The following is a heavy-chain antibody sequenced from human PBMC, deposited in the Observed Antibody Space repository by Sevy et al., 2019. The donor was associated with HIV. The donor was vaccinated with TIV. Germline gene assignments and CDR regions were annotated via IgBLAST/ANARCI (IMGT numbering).Heavy chain of an antibody. Sequence: GGSLRLSCAASGFTFNTHAMHWVRQAPGKGLEWVAVISYAGSATYYTDSVKGRFTISRDNSKNKLYLEMTSLRVEDTAVYYCTRDSGYDPYYVPGHYWGQGTPVTVSS. CDR2: ISYAGSAT. D-gene: IGHD3-10*02. J-gene: IGHJ4*02. V-gene: IGHV3-30*04. CDR1: GFTFNTHA. CDR3: TRDSGYDPYYVPGHY.